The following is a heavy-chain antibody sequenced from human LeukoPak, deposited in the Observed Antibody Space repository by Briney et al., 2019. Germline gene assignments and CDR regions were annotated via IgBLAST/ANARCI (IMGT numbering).Heavy chain of an antibody. V-gene: IGHV3-48*03. CDR3: ARGGYSSGWSLGY. Sequence: PGGSLRLSCAASGFTFSSYEMNWVRQAPGKGLEWVSYISSGSTIYYADSVKGRFTISRDNAKNSLYLQMNSLRAEDTAVYYCARGGYSSGWSLGYWGQGTLVTVSS. CDR2: ISSGSTI. J-gene: IGHJ4*02. CDR1: GFTFSSYE. D-gene: IGHD6-19*01.